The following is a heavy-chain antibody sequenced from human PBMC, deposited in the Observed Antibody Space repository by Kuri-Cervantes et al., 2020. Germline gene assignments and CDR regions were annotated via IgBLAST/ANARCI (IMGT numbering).Heavy chain of an antibody. CDR3: AREENYYGSGSYVANNWFDP. CDR2: ISAYNGNT. V-gene: IGHV1-18*01. D-gene: IGHD3-10*01. J-gene: IGHJ5*02. CDR1: GYTFTSYG. Sequence: ASVKVSCKASGYTFTSYGISWVRQAPGQGLEWMGWISAYNGNTNYAQKLQGRVTMTTDTSTSTAYMELRSLRSDDTAVYYCAREENYYGSGSYVANNWFDPWGQGTLVTVSS.